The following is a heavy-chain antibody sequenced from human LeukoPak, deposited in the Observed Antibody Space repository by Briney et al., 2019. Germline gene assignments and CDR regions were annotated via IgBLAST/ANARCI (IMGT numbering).Heavy chain of an antibody. D-gene: IGHD1-26*01. CDR2: INPSGGST. Sequence: ASVKVSCKASGYTFTSYYMHWVRQAPGQGLEWMGIINPSGGSTSYAQKFQGRVTMTRDTSTSTVYMELSSLRSEDTAVYYCARGSYNSPTWYSGSRRTWFDPWGQGTLVTVSS. CDR3: ARGSYNSPTWYSGSRRTWFDP. CDR1: GYTFTSYY. V-gene: IGHV1-46*01. J-gene: IGHJ5*02.